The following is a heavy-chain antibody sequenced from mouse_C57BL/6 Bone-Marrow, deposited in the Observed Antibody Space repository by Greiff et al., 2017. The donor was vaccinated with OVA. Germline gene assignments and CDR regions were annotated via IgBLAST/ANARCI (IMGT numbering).Heavy chain of an antibody. J-gene: IGHJ2*01. CDR1: GYTFTSYT. Sequence: VQLQQSGAELARPGASVKMSCTASGYTFTSYTMHWVKQRPGQGLEWIGYINPSSGYTKYNQKFKDKATLTADKSSSTAYMQLSSLTSEDSAVYYCARSGYFDYWGQGTTLTVSS. V-gene: IGHV1-4*01. CDR2: INPSSGYT. CDR3: ARSGYFDY. D-gene: IGHD3-2*02.